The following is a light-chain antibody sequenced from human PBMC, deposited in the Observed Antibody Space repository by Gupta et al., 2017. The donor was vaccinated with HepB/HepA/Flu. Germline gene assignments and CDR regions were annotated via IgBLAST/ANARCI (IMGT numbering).Light chain of an antibody. CDR1: QSISIS. CDR2: KVS. Sequence: DLQMTLSPSTLSASIGDRVTITCRASQSISISLAWYQHDPGKAPKLPIYKVSSLESGVPSRFSGSAPVTEFTLTIISLHPDDFATYFCQQDNGCSGTFGQGTKVEIK. CDR3: QQDNGCSGT. J-gene: IGKJ1*01. V-gene: IGKV1-5*03.